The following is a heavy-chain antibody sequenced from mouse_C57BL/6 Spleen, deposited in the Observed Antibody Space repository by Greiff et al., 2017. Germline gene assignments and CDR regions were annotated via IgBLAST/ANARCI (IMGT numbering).Heavy chain of an antibody. CDR3: AKGPYYYGSSYPYAMDD. Sequence: QVQLKESGPGLVQPSQSLSITCTVSGFSLTSYGVHWVRQSPGKGLEWLGVIWRGGSTDYNAAFMSRLSITKDNSSSQVFFKMNSLQADDTARYYCAKGPYYYGSSYPYAMDDWGQGTSVTVSS. D-gene: IGHD1-1*01. CDR2: IWRGGST. J-gene: IGHJ4*01. V-gene: IGHV2-5*01. CDR1: GFSLTSYG.